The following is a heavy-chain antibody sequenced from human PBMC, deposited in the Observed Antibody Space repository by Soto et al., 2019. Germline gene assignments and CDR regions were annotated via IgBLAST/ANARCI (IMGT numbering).Heavy chain of an antibody. CDR3: AKSQEIGTHFFDS. CDR2: IGTAGDT. CDR1: GFTFSGFD. Sequence: GGSLRLSCEAPGFTFSGFDMHWVRQPTGKGLEWVSSIGTAGDTYYAVSVKGRFTISRDNAKNSLSLQMNSLRAGDMAVYFCAKSQEIGTHFFDSWGQGTQVTVSS. D-gene: IGHD6-13*01. J-gene: IGHJ4*02. V-gene: IGHV3-13*01.